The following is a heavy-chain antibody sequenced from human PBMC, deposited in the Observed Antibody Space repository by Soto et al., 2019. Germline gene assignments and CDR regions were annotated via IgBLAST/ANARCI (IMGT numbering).Heavy chain of an antibody. V-gene: IGHV4-4*07. Sequence: SETLSLTCTVSDDFISSYYWNWIRQPAGKGLEWIGRVSTNGATNYNPSLESRVTISVDTSKNQFSLKLTSVTAADTAVYFCARADYEILTGSYAMDVWGQGTTVTVSS. CDR2: VSTNGAT. D-gene: IGHD3-9*01. CDR1: DDFISSYY. J-gene: IGHJ6*02. CDR3: ARADYEILTGSYAMDV.